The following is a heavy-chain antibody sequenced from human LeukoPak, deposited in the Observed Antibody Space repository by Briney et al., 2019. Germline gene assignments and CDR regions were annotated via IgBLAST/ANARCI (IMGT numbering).Heavy chain of an antibody. V-gene: IGHV4-34*01. CDR3: ARGRIAKIVVVHSFSYGMAV. CDR2: INDYTVVR. Sequence: SETLSLTCTVFGGSFTDYFWTWIRHSPGPGLEWIGEINDYTVVRKSTPSLNSRVSISLEKCKNQLSLELRSVTAADTAVYYRARGRIAKIVVVHSFSYGMAVWGQGTTVTVSS. CDR1: GGSFTDYF. D-gene: IGHD3-22*01. J-gene: IGHJ6*02.